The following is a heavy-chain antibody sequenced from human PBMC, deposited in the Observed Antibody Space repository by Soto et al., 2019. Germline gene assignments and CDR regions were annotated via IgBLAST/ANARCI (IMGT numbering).Heavy chain of an antibody. J-gene: IGHJ5*02. D-gene: IGHD4-17*01. CDR2: ISAYNGNT. CDR3: ARDSLFYGDYTGNWFDP. CDR1: AYTFTSYG. Sequence: GASVKVSCKASAYTFTSYGISWVRQAPGQGLEWMGWISAYNGNTNYAQKLQGRVTMTTDTSTSTAYMELRSLRSDDTAVYYCARDSLFYGDYTGNWFDPWGQGTLVTVSS. V-gene: IGHV1-18*04.